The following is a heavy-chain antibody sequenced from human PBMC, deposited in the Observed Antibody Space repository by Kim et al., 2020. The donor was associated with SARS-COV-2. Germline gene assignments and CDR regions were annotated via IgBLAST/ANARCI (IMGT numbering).Heavy chain of an antibody. J-gene: IGHJ4*02. CDR2: ISSSSSYI. Sequence: GGSLRLSCAASGFTFSSYSMNWVRQAPGKGLEWFSSISSSSSYIYYADSVKGRFTISRDNAKNSLYLQMNSLRAEDTAVYYCARAPRGIVGATTTHYYFDYWGQGTLVTVSS. CDR1: GFTFSSYS. CDR3: ARAPRGIVGATTTHYYFDY. D-gene: IGHD1-26*01. V-gene: IGHV3-21*01.